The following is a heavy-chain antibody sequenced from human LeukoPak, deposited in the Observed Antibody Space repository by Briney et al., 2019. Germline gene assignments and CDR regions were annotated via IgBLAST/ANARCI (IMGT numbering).Heavy chain of an antibody. D-gene: IGHD6-19*01. Sequence: SETLSLTCTVSGGSISSSSYYWGWIRQPPGKGLEWIGSIYYSGSTYYNLSLKSRVTISVDTSKNQFSLKLSSVTAADTAVYYCARDREVLAVADFDPWGQGTLVTVSS. CDR3: ARDREVLAVADFDP. J-gene: IGHJ5*02. CDR2: IYYSGST. V-gene: IGHV4-39*07. CDR1: GGSISSSSYY.